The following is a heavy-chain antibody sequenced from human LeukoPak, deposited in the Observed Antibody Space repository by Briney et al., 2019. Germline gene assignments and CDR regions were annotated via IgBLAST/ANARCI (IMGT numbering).Heavy chain of an antibody. CDR1: GYSFTSYW. Sequence: GESLKISCKGSGYSFTSYWISWVRQMPGKGLEWMGRIDPSDSYTNYSPSFEGYVTISADKSISTAYLQWSSLKASDIATYYCARHYGAAGDFDYWGQGTLATVSS. V-gene: IGHV5-10-1*01. D-gene: IGHD6-13*01. CDR3: ARHYGAAGDFDY. J-gene: IGHJ4*02. CDR2: IDPSDSYT.